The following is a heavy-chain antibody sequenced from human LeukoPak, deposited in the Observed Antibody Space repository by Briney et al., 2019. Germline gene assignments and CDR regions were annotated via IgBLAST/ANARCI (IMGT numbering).Heavy chain of an antibody. Sequence: GASVKVSCKASGYTFTSYGISWVRQAPGQGLEWMGWINTYNGDTNYVQKFLGRVTMTRDTSTSTAYMELRSLRSDDTAVYYCARVSVPRLPDYWGQGTLVTVSS. CDR3: ARVSVPRLPDY. D-gene: IGHD6-6*01. CDR2: INTYNGDT. CDR1: GYTFTSYG. J-gene: IGHJ4*02. V-gene: IGHV1-18*01.